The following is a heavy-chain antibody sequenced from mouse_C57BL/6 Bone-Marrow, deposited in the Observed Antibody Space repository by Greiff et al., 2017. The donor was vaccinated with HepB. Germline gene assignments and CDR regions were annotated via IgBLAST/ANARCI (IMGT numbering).Heavy chain of an antibody. J-gene: IGHJ3*01. D-gene: IGHD2-3*01. CDR3: ARGWLQFAY. Sequence: QVQLQQSGAELARPGASVQLSCKASGYTFTSYGISWVKQRTGQGLEWIGEIYPRSGNTYYNEKFKGKATLTADKSSSTAYMELRSLTSEDSAVYFCARGWLQFAYWGQGTRVTVSA. V-gene: IGHV1-81*01. CDR1: GYTFTSYG. CDR2: IYPRSGNT.